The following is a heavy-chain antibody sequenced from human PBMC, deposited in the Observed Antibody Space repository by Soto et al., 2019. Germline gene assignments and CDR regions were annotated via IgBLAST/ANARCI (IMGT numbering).Heavy chain of an antibody. CDR1: GGSISSGGYY. CDR2: IYYSGST. CDR3: AREKGIDYESGVDY. V-gene: IGHV4-31*03. Sequence: QVQLQESGPGLVKPSQTLSLTCTVSGGSISSGGYYWSWIRQHPGKGLEWIGYIYYSGSTYYNPSLKSRVTXXVXTXXNQFSLKLSSVTAADTAVYYCAREKGIDYESGVDYWGQGTLVTVSS. J-gene: IGHJ4*02. D-gene: IGHD4-17*01.